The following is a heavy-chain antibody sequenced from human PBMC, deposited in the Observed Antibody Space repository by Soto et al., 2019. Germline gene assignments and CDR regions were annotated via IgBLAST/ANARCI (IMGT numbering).Heavy chain of an antibody. CDR3: ARVVGLHPHTWFDP. V-gene: IGHV3-11*01. CDR1: GFSFTDS. J-gene: IGHJ5*02. CDR2: ISDRGSTI. Sequence: GSLRLSCEGSGFSFTDSMSWIRQAPGKGLEWVAYISDRGSTIFYADSVRGRFTISRDSAQNSLFLEMDSLRVDDTAIYYCARVVGLHPHTWFDPWGQGTLVTVSS.